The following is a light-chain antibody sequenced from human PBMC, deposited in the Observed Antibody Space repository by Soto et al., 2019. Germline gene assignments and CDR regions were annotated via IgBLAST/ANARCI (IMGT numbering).Light chain of an antibody. J-gene: IGLJ2*01. CDR2: YDS. Sequence: SYELTQPPSVSVAPGKTARITCGGNNIGSKSVHWYQQKPGQAPVLVIYYDSDRPSGIPERFSGSNSGNTATLTISRVEAGDEADYYCQVWDSSSDHGVFGGGTKPTVL. V-gene: IGLV3-21*04. CDR3: QVWDSSSDHGV. CDR1: NIGSKS.